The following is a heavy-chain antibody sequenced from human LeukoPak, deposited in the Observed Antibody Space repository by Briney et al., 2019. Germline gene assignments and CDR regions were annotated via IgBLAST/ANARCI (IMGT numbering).Heavy chain of an antibody. J-gene: IGHJ4*02. CDR2: IYHSGST. Sequence: SETLSLTCAVSGYSISSGYYWGWIRQPPGKGLEWIGSIYHSGSTYYNPSLKSRLTISVATSKNQFSLKLSSVTAADTVVYYCASRSSYFDYWGQGTLVTVSS. V-gene: IGHV4-38-2*01. CDR1: GYSISSGYY. CDR3: ASRSSYFDY.